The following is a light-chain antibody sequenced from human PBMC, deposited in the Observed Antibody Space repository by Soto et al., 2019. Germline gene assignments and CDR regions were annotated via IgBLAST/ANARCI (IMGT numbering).Light chain of an antibody. Sequence: EIVLTQSPGTLSLSPGERATLSCRASQSVGSTYLAWYQQKPGQAPRLLIYDASSRATGIPDRFSGSGSGTDFTLTISRLEPEDFAVYYCQQYGASSWTFGQGTKVDIX. CDR2: DAS. CDR1: QSVGSTY. V-gene: IGKV3-20*01. J-gene: IGKJ1*01. CDR3: QQYGASSWT.